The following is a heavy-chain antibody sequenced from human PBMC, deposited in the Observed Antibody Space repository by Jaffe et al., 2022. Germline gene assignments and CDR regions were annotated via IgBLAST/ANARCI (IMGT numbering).Heavy chain of an antibody. V-gene: IGHV3-7*01. CDR2: IKQDGSEK. D-gene: IGHD2-2*01. CDR3: ARDWATSFLYHQYNWFDP. J-gene: IGHJ5*02. CDR1: GFTFSSYW. Sequence: EVQLVESGGGLVQPGGSLRLSCAASGFTFSSYWMSWVRQAPGKGLEWVANIKQDGSEKYYVDSVKGRFTISRDNAKNSLYLQMNSLRAEDTAVYYCARDWATSFLYHQYNWFDPWGQGTLVTVSS.